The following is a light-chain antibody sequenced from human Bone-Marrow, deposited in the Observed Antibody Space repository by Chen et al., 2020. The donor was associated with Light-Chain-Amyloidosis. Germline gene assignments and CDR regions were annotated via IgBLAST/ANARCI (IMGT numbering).Light chain of an antibody. V-gene: IGKV4-1*01. CDR3: QQFYSLPLT. J-gene: IGKJ3*01. CDR2: WAS. Sequence: DIVMTQSPDSLAVSLGERATINCKSSQSVLYASNYKNYLAWYQQKSGQPPKLLIYWASTRESGVPGRYSGSGSGTAFTLPIVNLQAEDVAVYYCQQFYSLPLTAGPGTKVEIK. CDR1: QSVLYASNYKNY.